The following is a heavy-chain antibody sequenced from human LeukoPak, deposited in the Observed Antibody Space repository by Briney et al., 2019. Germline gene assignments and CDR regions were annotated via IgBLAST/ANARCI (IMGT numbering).Heavy chain of an antibody. Sequence: GGSLRLSCAAPGFTFSSYAMSWVRQAPGKGLEWVSAISGSGGSTYYADSVRGRFTISRDNSKNTLYLQMNSLRAEDTAVYYCAKDGKVLDYYDSSGYFFYYFDYWGQGTLVTVSS. V-gene: IGHV3-23*01. J-gene: IGHJ4*02. CDR1: GFTFSSYA. CDR3: AKDGKVLDYYDSSGYFFYYFDY. CDR2: ISGSGGST. D-gene: IGHD3-22*01.